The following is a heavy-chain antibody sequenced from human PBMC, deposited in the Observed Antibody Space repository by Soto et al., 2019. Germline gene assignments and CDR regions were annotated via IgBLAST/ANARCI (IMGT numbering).Heavy chain of an antibody. CDR2: INPKSGDS. CDR3: ARAALAGPRSGDYAMDV. J-gene: IGHJ6*01. V-gene: IGHV1-2*02. CDR1: GYPFTGSY. D-gene: IGHD1-26*01. Sequence: ASVKVSCKASGYPFTGSYIHWVRQAPGQGLEWMGWINPKSGDSKYAQKFQGRVTMTTDTSITTAFMELSGLRSDDTAMFYCARAALAGPRSGDYAMDVWGKGTTVSVSS.